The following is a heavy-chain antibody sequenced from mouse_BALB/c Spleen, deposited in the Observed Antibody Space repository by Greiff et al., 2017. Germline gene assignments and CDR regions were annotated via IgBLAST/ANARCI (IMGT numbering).Heavy chain of an antibody. CDR1: GFTFSSYT. D-gene: IGHD2-14*01. Sequence: EVQGVESGGGLVKPGGSLKLSCAASGFTFSSYTMSWVRQTPEKRLEWVATISSGGSYTYYPDSVKGRFTISRDNAKNTLYLQMSSLKSEDTAMYYCTRDYRYDGDWYFDVWGAGTTVTVSS. CDR3: TRDYRYDGDWYFDV. CDR2: ISSGGSYT. J-gene: IGHJ1*01. V-gene: IGHV5-6-4*01.